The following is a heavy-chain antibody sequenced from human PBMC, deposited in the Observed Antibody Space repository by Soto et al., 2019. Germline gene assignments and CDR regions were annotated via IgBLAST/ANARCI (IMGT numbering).Heavy chain of an antibody. CDR2: INNGGSST. Sequence: EVQLLESGGGMVQPGGSLRLSCVASGLTFGNYAMRWVRQAPGQGLEWVSGINNGGSSTYYADSVKGRFTITRDNSKNILYLQMNSLRAEDTAIYYCVGRTNSNYIAFWGQGTLVTVS. D-gene: IGHD4-4*01. CDR1: GLTFGNYA. J-gene: IGHJ4*02. CDR3: VGRTNSNYIAF. V-gene: IGHV3-23*01.